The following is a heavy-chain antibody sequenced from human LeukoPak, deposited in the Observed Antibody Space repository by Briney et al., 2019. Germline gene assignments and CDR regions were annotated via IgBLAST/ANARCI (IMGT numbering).Heavy chain of an antibody. V-gene: IGHV5-51*01. D-gene: IGHD2-15*01. J-gene: IGHJ4*02. Sequence: GESLKISCKGSGYSFTSYWIGWVRQIPGKGLEWMGIIYPGDSDTRYSPSFQGQVTISADKSISTAYLQWSSLKASDTAMYYCARQGGGRLEHQDFDYWGQGTLVAVSS. CDR3: ARQGGGRLEHQDFDY. CDR1: GYSFTSYW. CDR2: IYPGDSDT.